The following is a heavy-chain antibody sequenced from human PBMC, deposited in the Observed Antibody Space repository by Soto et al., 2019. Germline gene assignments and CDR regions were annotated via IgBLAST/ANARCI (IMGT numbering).Heavy chain of an antibody. CDR2: IYNSGST. V-gene: IGHV4-30-2*01. Sequence: SETLSLTCVVSGGYIIGGYYSWSWIRQPPGKGLEWIVFIYNSGSTYYNSFVKSRVTISVDRSKNHFFLNLTSVTAADTAVYYCATYRKFFQIWGQGTKVTVSS. J-gene: IGHJ3*02. CDR3: ATYRKFFQI. CDR1: GGYIIGGYYS.